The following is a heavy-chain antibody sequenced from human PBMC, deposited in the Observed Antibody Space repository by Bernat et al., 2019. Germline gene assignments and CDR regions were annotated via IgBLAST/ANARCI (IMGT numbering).Heavy chain of an antibody. J-gene: IGHJ6*02. V-gene: IGHV4-31*03. CDR2: IYYSAST. CDR1: GGSISSCCYY. Sequence: QVQLQESGPGLLKPSQTLSLTCTVSGGSISSCCYYWIWIRQHPGKGLEWIVYIYYSASTYYNPSLKSRVTISVDTSKNQFSLKLSSVTAADTAVYYCARGRERDRWDYYFGMDVWGQGTPVTVSS. D-gene: IGHD1-1*01. CDR3: ARGRERDRWDYYFGMDV.